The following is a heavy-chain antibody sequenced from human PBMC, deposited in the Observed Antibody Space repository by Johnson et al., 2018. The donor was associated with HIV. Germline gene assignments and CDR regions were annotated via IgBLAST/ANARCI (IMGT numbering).Heavy chain of an antibody. D-gene: IGHD1-26*01. CDR1: GFTFSSYD. J-gene: IGHJ3*02. V-gene: IGHV3-13*01. CDR3: ARVMYGGSSKSAAFDI. Sequence: VQLVESGGGLVQPGGSLRLSCAASGFTFSSYDMHWVRQATGKGLEWVSAIGTAGDTYYPGSVKGRFTISRENAKNSLYLQMNSRRAGDTAVYYCARVMYGGSSKSAAFDIWGQGTMVTVSS. CDR2: IGTAGDT.